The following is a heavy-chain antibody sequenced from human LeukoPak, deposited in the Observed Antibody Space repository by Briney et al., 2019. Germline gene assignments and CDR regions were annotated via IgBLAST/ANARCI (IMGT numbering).Heavy chain of an antibody. CDR3: ARHYGP. CDR1: VGSISSYY. V-gene: IGHV4-59*01. Sequence: SETLSLTCTVSVGSISSYYWSWIRQPPGKGLEWIGYIYYSGSTNYNPSLKSRVTISVDTSKNQFSLKLSSVTAADTAVYYCARHYGPWGQGTLVTVSS. D-gene: IGHD3-16*01. CDR2: IYYSGST. J-gene: IGHJ4*02.